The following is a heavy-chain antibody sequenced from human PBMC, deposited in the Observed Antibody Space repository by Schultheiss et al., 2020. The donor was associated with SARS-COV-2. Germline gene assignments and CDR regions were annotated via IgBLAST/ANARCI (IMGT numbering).Heavy chain of an antibody. CDR1: GYTFTGYY. Sequence: ASVKVSCKASGYTFTGYYMHWVRQAPGQGLEWMGWINPNSGGTNYAQKFQGRVTMTRDTSISTAYMELSRLRSDDTAVYYCARGGGAVDTLHGPQASWSRYYYYGMDVWGEGTTMTVS. CDR2: INPNSGGT. J-gene: IGHJ6*02. D-gene: IGHD5-18*01. CDR3: ARGGGAVDTLHGPQASWSRYYYYGMDV. V-gene: IGHV1-2*02.